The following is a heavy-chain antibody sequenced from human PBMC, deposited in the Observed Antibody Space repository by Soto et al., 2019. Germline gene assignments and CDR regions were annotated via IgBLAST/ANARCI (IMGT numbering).Heavy chain of an antibody. D-gene: IGHD3-10*01. CDR2: ISGSGGSK. J-gene: IGHJ4*02. V-gene: IGHV3-23*01. CDR1: GFTFSSYA. Sequence: EVQLLESGGGLVQPGGSLRLSCAASGFTFSSYAMSWVRQAPGKGLEWVSAISGSGGSKYYADSVKGRFNISRDNSKNPLYLQMNSLRAEDTAVYYCAKTTEHYIVRGLEYYFDYWGQGTLVTVSS. CDR3: AKTTEHYIVRGLEYYFDY.